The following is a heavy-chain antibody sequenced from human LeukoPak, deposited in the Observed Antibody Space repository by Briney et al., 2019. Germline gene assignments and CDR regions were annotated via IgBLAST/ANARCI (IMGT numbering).Heavy chain of an antibody. CDR3: ARAAGRARYPTPLKNQYYFDY. D-gene: IGHD1-1*01. Sequence: SVKVSCKASGGTFSSYAISWVRQAPGQGLEWMGGIIPTFGTANYAQKFQGRVTITADESTSTAYMELSSLRSEDTAVYYCARAAGRARYPTPLKNQYYFDYWGQGTLVTVSS. J-gene: IGHJ4*02. CDR2: IIPTFGTA. CDR1: GGTFSSYA. V-gene: IGHV1-69*13.